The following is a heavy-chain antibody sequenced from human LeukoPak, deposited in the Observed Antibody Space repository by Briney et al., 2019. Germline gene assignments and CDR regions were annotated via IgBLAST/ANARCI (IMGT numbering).Heavy chain of an antibody. CDR2: ISGSGGST. D-gene: IGHD2-2*01. CDR1: GFTFSSYA. V-gene: IGHV3-23*01. Sequence: GGSLRLSRAASGFTFSSYAMSWVRQAPGKGLEWVSGISGSGGSTYYADSVKGRFTISRDNSKNTLYLQMNSLRAEDTAVYYCAKDRYCSSTSCYQGGDYWGQGTLVTVSS. J-gene: IGHJ4*02. CDR3: AKDRYCSSTSCYQGGDY.